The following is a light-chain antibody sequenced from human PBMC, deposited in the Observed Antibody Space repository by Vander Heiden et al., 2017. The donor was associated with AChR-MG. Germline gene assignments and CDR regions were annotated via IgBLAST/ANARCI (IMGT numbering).Light chain of an antibody. CDR1: QSVFYRPNNENY. J-gene: IGKJ1*01. Sequence: DIVITPSPDSLAVSLGARASINCKSRQSVFYRPNNENYLAWYQQKPGQAPKLLIYWASTRESGVPDRFSGSGSGTDFTLTISSLQAEDVAVYYCQQYCTVPLTFGQGTKVEIK. CDR3: QQYCTVPLT. CDR2: WAS. V-gene: IGKV4-1*01.